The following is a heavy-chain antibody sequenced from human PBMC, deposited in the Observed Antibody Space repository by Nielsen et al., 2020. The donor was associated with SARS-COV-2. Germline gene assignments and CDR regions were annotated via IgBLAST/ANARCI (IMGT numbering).Heavy chain of an antibody. CDR1: GYTFSSYT. J-gene: IGHJ4*02. CDR2: INAGNGNT. Sequence: ASVKVSCKASGYTFSSYTMHWVRQAPGQRLEWMGWINAGNGNTKYSQKFQGRVTITRDTSASTAYMELSSLRSEDTAVYYCAREGTGDASDYWGQGTLVTVSS. D-gene: IGHD7-27*01. CDR3: AREGTGDASDY. V-gene: IGHV1-3*01.